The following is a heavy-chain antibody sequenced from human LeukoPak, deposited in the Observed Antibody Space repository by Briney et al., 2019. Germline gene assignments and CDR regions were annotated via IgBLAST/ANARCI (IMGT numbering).Heavy chain of an antibody. V-gene: IGHV3-7*01. J-gene: IGHJ4*02. CDR3: ARDPRLNYDILTGHFDY. D-gene: IGHD3-9*01. CDR1: GFTFSSYW. CDR2: IKQDGSEK. Sequence: GGSLRLSCAASGFTFSSYWMSWVRQAPGKGLEWVAYIKQDGSEKYYVDSVKGRFTISRDNAKNSLYLQMNSLRAEDTAVYYCARDPRLNYDILTGHFDYWGQGTLVTVSS.